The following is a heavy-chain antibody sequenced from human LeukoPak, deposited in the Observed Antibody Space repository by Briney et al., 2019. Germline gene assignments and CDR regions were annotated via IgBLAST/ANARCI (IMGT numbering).Heavy chain of an antibody. D-gene: IGHD2-15*01. CDR2: FHYSGST. J-gene: IGHJ4*02. CDR1: GGSISSYY. V-gene: IGHV4-59*12. CDR3: ARDPVGYCSGGSCSSGYYFDY. Sequence: SETLSLTCTVSGGSISSYYWNWIRQPPGEGLEWIGYFHYSGSTNYNPSLKSRVTISVDTSKHQFSLKLSSVTAADTAVYYCARDPVGYCSGGSCSSGYYFDYWGQGTLVTVSS.